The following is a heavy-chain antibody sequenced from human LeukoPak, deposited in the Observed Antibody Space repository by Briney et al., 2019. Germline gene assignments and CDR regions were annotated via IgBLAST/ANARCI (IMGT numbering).Heavy chain of an antibody. CDR3: ARILVAKCYYYYYMDV. D-gene: IGHD3-22*01. J-gene: IGHJ6*03. CDR2: IYYSGST. Sequence: SETLSLTCTVSGGSISSSSYYWGWIRQPPGKGLEWIGSIYYSGSTYYNPSLKSRVTISVDTSKNQFSLKLSSVTAADTAVYYCARILVAKCYYYYYMDVWGKGTTVTVSS. V-gene: IGHV4-39*07. CDR1: GGSISSSSYY.